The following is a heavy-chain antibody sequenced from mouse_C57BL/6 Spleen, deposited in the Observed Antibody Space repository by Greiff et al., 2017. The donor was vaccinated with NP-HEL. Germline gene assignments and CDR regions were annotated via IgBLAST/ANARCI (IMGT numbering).Heavy chain of an antibody. Sequence: QVHVKQSGAELVRPGASVTLSCKASGYTFTDYEMHWVKQTPVHGLEWIGAIDPETGGTAYNQKFKGKAILTADKSSSTAYMELRSLTSEDSAVYYCTRSADGYYQFAYWGQGTLVTVSA. CDR1: GYTFTDYE. CDR3: TRSADGYYQFAY. D-gene: IGHD2-3*01. CDR2: IDPETGGT. J-gene: IGHJ3*01. V-gene: IGHV1-15*01.